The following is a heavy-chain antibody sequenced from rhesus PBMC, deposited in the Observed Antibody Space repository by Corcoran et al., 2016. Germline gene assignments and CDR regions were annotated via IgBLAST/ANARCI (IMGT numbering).Heavy chain of an antibody. V-gene: IGHV3S5*01. CDR3: AKVSDSGYMYFDY. D-gene: IGHD3-28*01. J-gene: IGHJ4*01. Sequence: EVQLVESGGGLVQPGGSLRLSCAASGFTFISYGMSWVRQAPGKGLEWVSSISNGGCSTYDSDSVKGRFTISRDNSKNTLSLQMNSLRAEDTAVYYCAKVSDSGYMYFDYWGQGVLVTVSS. CDR2: ISNGGCST. CDR1: GFTFISYG.